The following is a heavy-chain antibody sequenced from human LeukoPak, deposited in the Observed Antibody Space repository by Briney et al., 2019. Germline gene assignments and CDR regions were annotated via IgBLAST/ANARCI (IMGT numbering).Heavy chain of an antibody. D-gene: IGHD3-22*01. J-gene: IGHJ4*02. CDR3: ARDVAEYYDSSGYFH. CDR2: ISAYNGNT. Sequence: ASVTVSCKASGYTFTSYGISWVRQAPGQGLEWMGWISAYNGNTNYAQKLQGRVTMTTDTSTSTAYMELRSLRSDDTAVYYCARDVAEYYDSSGYFHWGQGTLVTASS. CDR1: GYTFTSYG. V-gene: IGHV1-18*01.